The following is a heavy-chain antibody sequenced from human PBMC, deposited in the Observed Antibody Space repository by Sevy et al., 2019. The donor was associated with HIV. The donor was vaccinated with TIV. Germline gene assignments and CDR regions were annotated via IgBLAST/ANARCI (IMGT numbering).Heavy chain of an antibody. D-gene: IGHD3-10*01. J-gene: IGHJ4*02. CDR3: AKDAHYYGSGSYGVLDY. V-gene: IGHV3-30*18. Sequence: GGSLRLSCAASEFTFSSYGMHWVRQAPGKGLEWVAVISYDGSNKYYADSVKGRFTISRDNSKNTLYLQMNSLRAEDTAVYYCAKDAHYYGSGSYGVLDYWGQGTLVTVSS. CDR1: EFTFSSYG. CDR2: ISYDGSNK.